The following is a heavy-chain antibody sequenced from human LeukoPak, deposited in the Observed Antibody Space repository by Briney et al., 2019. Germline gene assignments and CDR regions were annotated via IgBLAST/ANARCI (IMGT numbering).Heavy chain of an antibody. Sequence: SGGSLRLSCAASGFTVSSNYMSWVRQAPGKGLEWVSAIYSGGSTYYADSVKGRFTISRDSSKNTLYLQMNSLRAEDTAVYYCAKYYYDSSDYDPYFDYWGRGTLVTVSS. V-gene: IGHV3-66*01. CDR1: GFTVSSNY. CDR2: IYSGGST. D-gene: IGHD3-22*01. CDR3: AKYYYDSSDYDPYFDY. J-gene: IGHJ4*02.